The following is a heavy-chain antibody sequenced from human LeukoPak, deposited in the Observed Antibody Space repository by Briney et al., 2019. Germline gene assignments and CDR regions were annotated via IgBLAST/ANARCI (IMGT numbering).Heavy chain of an antibody. CDR3: ARDYLVGDANWFDP. V-gene: IGHV3-30*03. CDR2: ISYDGSNK. D-gene: IGHD1-26*01. CDR1: GFTFSSYS. Sequence: PGESLRLSCAASGFTFSSYSMNWVRQAPGKGLEWVAVISYDGSNKYYADSVKGRFTISRDNSKNTLYLQMNSLRAEDTAVYYCARDYLVGDANWFDPWGQGTLVTVSS. J-gene: IGHJ5*02.